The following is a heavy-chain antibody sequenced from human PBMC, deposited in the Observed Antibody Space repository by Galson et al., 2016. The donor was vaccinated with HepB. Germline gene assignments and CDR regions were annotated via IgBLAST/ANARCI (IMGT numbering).Heavy chain of an antibody. D-gene: IGHD2/OR15-2a*01. CDR1: GFTFSAYW. CDR2: DSMDGRRK. Sequence: SLRLSCAASGFTFSAYWMHWVRQAPGKGLEWVAADSMDGRRKFYADSVKGRFTISRDNPNNMLFLQMSSLRADDTAVYYCAKRHEYCPPVGCSVDYWGQGTLVSVSS. CDR3: AKRHEYCPPVGCSVDY. V-gene: IGHV3-30*18. J-gene: IGHJ4*02.